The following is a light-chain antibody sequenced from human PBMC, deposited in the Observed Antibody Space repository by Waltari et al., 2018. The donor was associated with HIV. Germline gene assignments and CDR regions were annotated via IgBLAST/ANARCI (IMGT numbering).Light chain of an antibody. J-gene: IGLJ3*02. CDR3: AAWDDSLSGLV. CDR1: SSTIGSNY. V-gene: IGLV1-47*01. CDR2: RNN. Sequence: QSVLTQPPSASGTPGQRVTISCSGSSSTIGSNYVYWYQQLPGTAPKRLIYRNNQRPSGVPDRFSGSKSGTSASLAISGLRSEDEADYYCAAWDDSLSGLVFGGGTKLTVL.